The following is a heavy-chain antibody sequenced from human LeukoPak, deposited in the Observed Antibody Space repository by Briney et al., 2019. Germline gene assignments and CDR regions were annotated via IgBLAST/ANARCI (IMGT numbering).Heavy chain of an antibody. CDR2: IYDSGRT. CDR3: ARHPPQGYRSGMYYFDD. Sequence: SETLSLTCTVSGGSITSYYWSWIRQPPGKGLEWIGYIYDSGRTNYNPSLKSRVTISVDTSKNQFSLKLSSVTAADTAVYYCARHPPQGYRSGMYYFDDWGQGSLVTVSS. CDR1: GGSITSYY. J-gene: IGHJ4*02. V-gene: IGHV4-59*08. D-gene: IGHD6-19*01.